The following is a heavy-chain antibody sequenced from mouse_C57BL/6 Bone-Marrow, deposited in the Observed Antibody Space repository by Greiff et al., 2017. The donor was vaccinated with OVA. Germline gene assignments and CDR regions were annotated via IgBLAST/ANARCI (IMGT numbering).Heavy chain of an antibody. CDR2: ISYSGST. D-gene: IGHD1-1*01. CDR1: GYSITSGYD. J-gene: IGHJ4*01. CDR3: AGGSSSSYAMDY. V-gene: IGHV3-1*01. Sequence: VQLKESGPGMVKPSQSLSLTCTVTGYSITSGYDWHWIRHFPGNKLEWMGYISYSGSTNYNPSLKSRISITHDTSKNHFFLKLNSVTTEDTATYYCAGGSSSSYAMDYWGQGTSVTVSS.